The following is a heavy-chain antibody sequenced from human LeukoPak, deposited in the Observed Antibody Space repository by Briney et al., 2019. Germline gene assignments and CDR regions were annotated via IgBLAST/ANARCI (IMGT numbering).Heavy chain of an antibody. J-gene: IGHJ3*02. Sequence: SETLSLTCTVSGGSISSSSYYWGRIRQPPGKGLEWIGSIYYSGSTYYNPSLKSRVTISVDTSKNQFSLKLSSVTAADTAVYYCARRLHEVAGSSSWYDLGAFDIWGQGTMVTVSS. CDR2: IYYSGST. V-gene: IGHV4-39*01. D-gene: IGHD6-13*01. CDR1: GGSISSSSYY. CDR3: ARRLHEVAGSSSWYDLGAFDI.